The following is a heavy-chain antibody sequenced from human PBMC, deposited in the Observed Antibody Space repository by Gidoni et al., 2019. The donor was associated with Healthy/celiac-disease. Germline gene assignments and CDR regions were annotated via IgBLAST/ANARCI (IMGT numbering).Heavy chain of an antibody. J-gene: IGHJ4*02. D-gene: IGHD2-2*01. CDR2: ISGSGGST. V-gene: IGHV3-23*01. CDR1: GFTFSSYV. CDR3: AKGGAYQPLHFDY. Sequence: EVQLLESGGGLVQPGGSLRLSCAASGFTFSSYVMGWVRQAPGKGLEWVSAISGSGGSTYYADSVKGRFTISRDNSKNTLYLQMNSLRAEDTAVYYCAKGGAYQPLHFDYWGQGTLVTVSS.